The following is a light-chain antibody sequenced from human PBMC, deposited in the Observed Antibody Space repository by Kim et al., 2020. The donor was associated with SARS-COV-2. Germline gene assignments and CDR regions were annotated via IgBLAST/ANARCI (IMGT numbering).Light chain of an antibody. J-gene: IGLJ3*02. CDR1: SSDVGADHY. Sequence: LTQPASVSGSLGQSITISCTGSSSDVGADHYVSWYRHHPDKAPKLMIYDVNLRPSGVSNRFSGSKSGNTASLTISGLQAEDEADYYCSTYTDSVMFGGGTQLTVL. CDR3: STYTDSVM. CDR2: DVN. V-gene: IGLV2-14*03.